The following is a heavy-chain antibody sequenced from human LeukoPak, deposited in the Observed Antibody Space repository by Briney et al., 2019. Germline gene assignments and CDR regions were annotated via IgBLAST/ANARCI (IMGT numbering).Heavy chain of an antibody. CDR3: ARDRAGYYDSSGPLDY. D-gene: IGHD3-22*01. CDR2: ISYDGSNK. V-gene: IGHV3-30-3*01. J-gene: IGHJ4*02. CDR1: EFTFSTYA. Sequence: GGSLRLSCAASEFTFSTYAMHWVRQAPGKGLEWVAVISYDGSNKYYADSVKGRFTISRDNSKSTLYLQMNSLRADDTAVYSCARDRAGYYDSSGPLDYWGQGTLVTVSS.